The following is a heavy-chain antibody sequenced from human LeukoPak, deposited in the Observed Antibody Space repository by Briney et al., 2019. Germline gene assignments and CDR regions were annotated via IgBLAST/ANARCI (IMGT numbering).Heavy chain of an antibody. D-gene: IGHD3-3*01. CDR1: GFTFSNSW. CDR2: IKEDGSDK. J-gene: IGHJ6*04. Sequence: GGSLRLSCLASGFTFSNSWMTWVRQAPGRGLEWVANIKEDGSDKQYVDSVRGRFTISRDNAKNSVSLQMDGLRAEDTAVYHCVRESDVWSGPGIGRPLDVWGKGTTVTVSS. CDR3: VRESDVWSGPGIGRPLDV. V-gene: IGHV3-7*01.